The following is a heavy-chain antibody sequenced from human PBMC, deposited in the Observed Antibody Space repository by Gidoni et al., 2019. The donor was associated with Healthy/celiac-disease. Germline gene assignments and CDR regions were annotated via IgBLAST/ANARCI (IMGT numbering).Heavy chain of an antibody. D-gene: IGHD3-22*01. CDR2: ISGSGGST. Sequence: EVQLLESGGGLVQRGGCLRRSCAGAGCTVRGYAMSWGRQAPGKGLECVSAISGSGGSTYYADSVKGRFTISRDNSKNTLYLQMTSLRAEDTAVYYCAKGPYFYDSSGYPDYWGQGTLVTVSS. J-gene: IGHJ4*02. CDR3: AKGPYFYDSSGYPDY. V-gene: IGHV3-23*01. CDR1: GCTVRGYA.